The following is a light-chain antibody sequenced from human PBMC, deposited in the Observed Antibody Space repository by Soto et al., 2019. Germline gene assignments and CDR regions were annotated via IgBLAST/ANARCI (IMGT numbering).Light chain of an antibody. CDR2: EVG. CDR3: SSYTSSSTYV. V-gene: IGLV2-14*01. J-gene: IGLJ1*01. Sequence: QSALTQPASVSGSPGQSITISCTGTSSDVGGHNYVSWYQQHPGRVPKLMIYEVGNRPSGVSNRFSGSKSGNTASLTISGLQTEDEADYYCSSYTSSSTYVFGTGTKVTV. CDR1: SSDVGGHNY.